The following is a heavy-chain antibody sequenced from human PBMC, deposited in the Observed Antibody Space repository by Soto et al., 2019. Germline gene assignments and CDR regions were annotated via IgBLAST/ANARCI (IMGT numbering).Heavy chain of an antibody. V-gene: IGHV3-64*01. CDR2: ISSNGGST. CDR1: GFTFSSYA. Sequence: GGSLRLSCAASGFTFSSYAMHWVRQAPGKGLEYVSAISSNGGSTYYANSVKGRFTISRDNSKNTLYLQMGSLRAEDMAVYYCARGCDRSSSTNGMDVLCLGTTLTVSS. J-gene: IGHJ6*02. CDR3: ARGCDRSSSTNGMDV. D-gene: IGHD2-21*01.